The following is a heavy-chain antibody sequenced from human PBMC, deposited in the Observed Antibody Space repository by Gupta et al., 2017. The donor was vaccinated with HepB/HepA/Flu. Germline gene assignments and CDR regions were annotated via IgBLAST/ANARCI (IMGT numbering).Heavy chain of an antibody. Sequence: QVQLVESGGGVVQPGRSLRLSCAASGFTFSSYGMHWVRQAPGKGLEWVAVIWYDGSNKYYADSVKGRFTISRDNSKNTLYLQMNSLRAEDTAVYYCAREPAADDAFDIWGQGTMVTVSS. CDR2: IWYDGSNK. V-gene: IGHV3-33*01. CDR1: GFTFSSYG. J-gene: IGHJ3*02. D-gene: IGHD6-25*01. CDR3: AREPAADDAFDI.